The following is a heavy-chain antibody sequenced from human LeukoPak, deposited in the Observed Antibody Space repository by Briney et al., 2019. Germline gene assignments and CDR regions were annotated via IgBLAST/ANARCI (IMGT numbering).Heavy chain of an antibody. D-gene: IGHD6-13*01. V-gene: IGHV5-51*01. J-gene: IGHJ1*01. CDR1: GYSFTSYW. CDR3: ARLGSSWYFPKDFQH. CDR2: IYPGDSDT. Sequence: GESLKISCKGSGYSFTSYWIGWVRQMPGKGLEWMGIIYPGDSDTRYSPSFQGQVTISADKSISTAYLQWSSLKASDTAMYYWARLGSSWYFPKDFQHWGQGTLVTVSS.